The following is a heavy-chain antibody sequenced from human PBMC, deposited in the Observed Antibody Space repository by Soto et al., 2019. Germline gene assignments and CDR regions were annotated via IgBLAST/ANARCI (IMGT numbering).Heavy chain of an antibody. J-gene: IGHJ6*02. CDR2: LYNSGNT. Sequence: KTSETLSLTCTVSGGSVSNYYWSWVRQPAGKGLEWIGRLYNSGNTNYNPSLKSRVIMSAETSKNQFSLKLTSVTAADTAVYYCVRDGSDSYGLDVWGQGTTVTVSS. V-gene: IGHV4-4*07. CDR1: GGSVSNYY. D-gene: IGHD6-25*01. CDR3: VRDGSDSYGLDV.